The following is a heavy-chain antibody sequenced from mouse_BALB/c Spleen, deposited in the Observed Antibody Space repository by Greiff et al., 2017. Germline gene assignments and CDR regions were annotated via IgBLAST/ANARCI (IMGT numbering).Heavy chain of an antibody. CDR1: GFNIKDTY. D-gene: IGHD1-1*01. V-gene: IGHV14-4*02. J-gene: IGHJ2*01. CDR2: IDPENGDT. Sequence: EVQLQQSGAELVKPGASVKLSCTASGFNIKDTYMHWVKQRPEQGLEWIGWIDPENGDTEYAPKFQGKATMTADTSSNTAYLQLSSLTSEDTAVYYCNAAFYYGSSYAYFDYWGQGTTLTVSS. CDR3: NAAFYYGSSYAYFDY.